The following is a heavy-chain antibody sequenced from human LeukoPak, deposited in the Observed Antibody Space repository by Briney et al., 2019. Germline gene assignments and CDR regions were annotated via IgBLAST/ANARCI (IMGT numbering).Heavy chain of an antibody. CDR2: ISSSGSTI. J-gene: IGHJ4*02. V-gene: IGHV3-48*03. CDR1: GFTFSSYE. CDR3: AREGGYSSSWYNY. D-gene: IGHD6-13*01. Sequence: GGSLRLSCAASGFTFSSYEMNWVRQAPGKGLEWVSYISSSGSTIYYADSVKGRFTISRDNAKNSLYLQMNSLRAEDTAVYHCAREGGYSSSWYNYWGQGTLVTVSS.